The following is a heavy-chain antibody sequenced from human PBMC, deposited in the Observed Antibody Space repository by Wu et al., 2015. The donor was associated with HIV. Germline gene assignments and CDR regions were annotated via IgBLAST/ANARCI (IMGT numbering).Heavy chain of an antibody. J-gene: IGHJ4*02. D-gene: IGHD2-15*01. CDR2: ISAYDGNT. Sequence: VQSGAEVKKPGASVRISCKAYGFTFASYGFSWVRQAPGQGLEWMGWISAYDGNTDYAQNFQGRLTMTTDTPTSTAYMELRSLRSDDTAMYYCARDIVVMVAATTPLDYWGQGTLVTVSS. V-gene: IGHV1-18*01. CDR3: ARDIVVMVAATTPLDY. CDR1: GFTFASYG.